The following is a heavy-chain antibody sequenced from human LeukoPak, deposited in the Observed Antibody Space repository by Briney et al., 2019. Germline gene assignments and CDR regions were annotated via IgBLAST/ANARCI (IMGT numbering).Heavy chain of an antibody. CDR1: TFTFSTFW. D-gene: IGHD3-10*01. J-gene: IGHJ4*02. CDR3: ARRSGGDY. V-gene: IGHV3-7*01. Sequence: GGSLRLSCAASTFTFSTFWMNWVRQAPGKGLEWVANIKQDGSEKYYVDSVKGRFTISRDNAKNSLYLQMNSLRAEDTAVYYCARRSGGDYWGQGTLVTVSS. CDR2: IKQDGSEK.